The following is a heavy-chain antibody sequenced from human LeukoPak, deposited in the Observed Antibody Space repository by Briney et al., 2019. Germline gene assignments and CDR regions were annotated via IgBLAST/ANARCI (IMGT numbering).Heavy chain of an antibody. CDR3: ARDQYQLLSYYYGMDV. CDR2: IYTSGST. J-gene: IGHJ6*02. CDR1: GGSISSYY. Sequence: SETLSLTCTVSGGSISSYYWSWIRQPAGKGLEWIGRIYTSGSTNYNPSLKSRVTMSVDTSKNQFSLKLSSVTAADTAVYYCARDQYQLLSYYYGMDVWGQGTTVTVSS. V-gene: IGHV4-4*07. D-gene: IGHD2-2*01.